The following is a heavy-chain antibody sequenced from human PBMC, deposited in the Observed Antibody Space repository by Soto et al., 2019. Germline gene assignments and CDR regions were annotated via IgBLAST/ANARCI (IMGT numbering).Heavy chain of an antibody. V-gene: IGHV3-9*01. J-gene: IGHJ4*01. CDR1: GFTFDDYA. CDR2: ITWNSGSI. Sequence: PGGSLRLSCAASGFTFDDYAMQWVRQAPGKGLEWVSGITWNSGSIAYADSVKGRFTISRDNAKNSLYLQMNSLRTEDTALYYCVKVSGRLRGVIADYFDNWGHGNPVTVSS. D-gene: IGHD3-10*01. CDR3: VKVSGRLRGVIADYFDN.